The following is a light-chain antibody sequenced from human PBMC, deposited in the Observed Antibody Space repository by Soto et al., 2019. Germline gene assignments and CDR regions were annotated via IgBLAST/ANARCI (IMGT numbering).Light chain of an antibody. CDR2: DAS. V-gene: IGKV3-11*01. CDR3: QQRSNWPPT. Sequence: EIVLTQSPATLSLSPGERATLSCRARQRVSSYLAWYQQKPGQAPRLLIYDASNRATGIPARFSGSGSGTDFTLTISSLEPEDFAVYYCQQRSNWPPTFGQGTKLEIK. J-gene: IGKJ2*01. CDR1: QRVSSY.